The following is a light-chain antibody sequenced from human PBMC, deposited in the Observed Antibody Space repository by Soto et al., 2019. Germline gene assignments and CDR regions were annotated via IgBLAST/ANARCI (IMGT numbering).Light chain of an antibody. CDR2: GNS. CDR3: QSYDSSLSGWV. CDR1: SSNIGAGYD. Sequence: QSVLTQPPSVSGAPGQRVTISCTGSSSNIGAGYDVHWYQQLPGTAPKLLIYGNSNRPSGVPDRFSGSKSGTSASLAITGRQPEDEADYYCQSYDSSLSGWVFGGGTKVTVL. J-gene: IGLJ3*02. V-gene: IGLV1-40*01.